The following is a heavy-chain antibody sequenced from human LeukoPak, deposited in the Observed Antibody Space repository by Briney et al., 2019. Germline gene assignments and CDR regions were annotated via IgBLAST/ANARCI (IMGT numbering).Heavy chain of an antibody. CDR2: INPNSGGT. CDR1: GYTFTGYY. Sequence: ASVKVSCKSSGYTFTGYYMHWVRQAPGQGVECMGWINPNSGGTNYAQKVQGRVTMTRDTPIRTPYMALSRLRSDDTAVYYCARDRDSYGLVDYWGQGTLVPVSS. CDR3: ARDRDSYGLVDY. V-gene: IGHV1-2*02. J-gene: IGHJ4*02. D-gene: IGHD5-18*01.